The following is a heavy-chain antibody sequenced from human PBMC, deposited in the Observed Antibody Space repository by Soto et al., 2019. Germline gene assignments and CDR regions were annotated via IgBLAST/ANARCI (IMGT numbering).Heavy chain of an antibody. CDR1: GYIFTSYD. J-gene: IGHJ6*02. CDR2: MNPNSGNT. CDR3: ARRRWFGEFKYYGMDV. D-gene: IGHD3-10*01. Sequence: ASVKVSCKASGYIFTSYDINWVRQATGQGLEWMGWMNPNSGNTGYAQKFQGRVTMTRNTSISTAYMELSSLRSEDTAVYYCARRRWFGEFKYYGMDVWGQGTTVTVSS. V-gene: IGHV1-8*01.